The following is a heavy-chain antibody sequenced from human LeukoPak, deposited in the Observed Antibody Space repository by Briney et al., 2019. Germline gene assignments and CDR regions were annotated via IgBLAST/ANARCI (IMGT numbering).Heavy chain of an antibody. Sequence: PGGSLRLSCAASGFTFSSYAMHWVRQAPGRGPEWVAVISYDGSNKYYADSVKGRFTISRDNSKNTLYLQTNSLRAEDTAVYYCARDSTYYYDSGSSGPHYFDYWGQGTLVTVSS. D-gene: IGHD3-10*01. CDR3: ARDSTYYYDSGSSGPHYFDY. V-gene: IGHV3-30*01. CDR2: ISYDGSNK. CDR1: GFTFSSYA. J-gene: IGHJ4*02.